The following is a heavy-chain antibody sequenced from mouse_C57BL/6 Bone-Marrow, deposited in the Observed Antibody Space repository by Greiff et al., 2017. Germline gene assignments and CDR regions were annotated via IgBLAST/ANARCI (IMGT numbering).Heavy chain of an antibody. Sequence: VQLQQSGPELVKPGASVKIPCKASGYTFTDYNMDWVKQSHGQSLEWIGDINPNNGGTIYNQKFKGKATLTVDKSSSTAYMELRSLTSEDTAVYYCARGLLRYPGYYFDYWGQGTTLTVSS. CDR2: INPNNGGT. J-gene: IGHJ2*01. V-gene: IGHV1-18*01. D-gene: IGHD1-1*01. CDR1: GYTFTDYN. CDR3: ARGLLRYPGYYFDY.